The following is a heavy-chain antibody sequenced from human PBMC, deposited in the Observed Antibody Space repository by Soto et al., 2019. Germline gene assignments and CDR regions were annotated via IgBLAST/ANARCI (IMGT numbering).Heavy chain of an antibody. CDR1: GFTFSDSW. D-gene: IGHD4-4*01. J-gene: IGHJ5*02. CDR3: VRGGSNYAS. Sequence: EVQLVESGGGLVQPGGSLRLSCTASGFTFSDSWMTWVRQAPGKGLEWVARIKPDESEEKYADSVKGRFSISRDNAKNSMYLQMGSLSGEDTAVYYCVRGGSNYASWGQGTLVTVSS. V-gene: IGHV3-7*01. CDR2: IKPDESEE.